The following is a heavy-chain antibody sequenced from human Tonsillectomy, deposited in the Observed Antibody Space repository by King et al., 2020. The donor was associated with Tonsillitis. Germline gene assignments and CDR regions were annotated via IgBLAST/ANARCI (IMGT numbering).Heavy chain of an antibody. Sequence: VQLVESGAEVKKPGASVKVSCKASGYTFTGYYMHWLRQAPGQGLEGMVWIKPDSGDTYYAQKFQGRVTMTRDTSITTAYMELSRLRSDDTAVYYCARARIAVAGTDAFDIWGQGTMVTVSS. CDR2: IKPDSGDT. CDR3: ARARIAVAGTDAFDI. D-gene: IGHD6-19*01. CDR1: GYTFTGYY. J-gene: IGHJ3*02. V-gene: IGHV1-2*02.